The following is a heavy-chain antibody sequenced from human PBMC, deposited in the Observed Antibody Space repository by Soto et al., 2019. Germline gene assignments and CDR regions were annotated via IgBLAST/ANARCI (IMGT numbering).Heavy chain of an antibody. V-gene: IGHV4-61*01. D-gene: IGHD2-2*01. CDR1: GGSVSSGSYY. CDR2: IYYSGST. J-gene: IGHJ4*02. Sequence: QVQLQESGPGLVKPSETLSLTCTVSGGSVSSGSYYWSWIRQPPGKGLAWIGYIYYSGSTNYNPSLKSRVTIPVDTSKNQFSRKLSAVTAADTAVYYCARLLVPAAHFDYWGQGTLVTVSS. CDR3: ARLLVPAAHFDY.